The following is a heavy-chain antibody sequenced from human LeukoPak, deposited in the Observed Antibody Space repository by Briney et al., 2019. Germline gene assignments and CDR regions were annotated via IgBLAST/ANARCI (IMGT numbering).Heavy chain of an antibody. D-gene: IGHD3-10*02. CDR2: MHPGGTT. CDR3: AKTGSLFRRFLDN. Sequence: SETLSLTCSVCADSMNNYYWTWIRQPPGKGLEWVGNMHPGGTTKFHPSLEGRVTMSIDTSNKQFSLRLRSVTAADTATYYCAKTGSLFRRFLDNWGPGALVIVSS. J-gene: IGHJ4*02. V-gene: IGHV4-59*01. CDR1: ADSMNNYY.